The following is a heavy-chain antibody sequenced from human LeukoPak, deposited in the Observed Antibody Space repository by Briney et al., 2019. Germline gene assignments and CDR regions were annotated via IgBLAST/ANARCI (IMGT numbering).Heavy chain of an antibody. D-gene: IGHD3-3*01. J-gene: IGHJ4*02. CDR3: ARIQYYDFWSGYLVY. CDR2: ISGSGGST. V-gene: IGHV3-23*01. CDR1: GFTFSSYA. Sequence: TGGSLRLSCAASGFTFSSYAMSWVRQAPGKGLEWVSAISGSGGSTYYADSVKGRSTISRDNSKNTLYLQMNSLRAEDTAVYYCARIQYYDFWSGYLVYWGQGTLVTVSS.